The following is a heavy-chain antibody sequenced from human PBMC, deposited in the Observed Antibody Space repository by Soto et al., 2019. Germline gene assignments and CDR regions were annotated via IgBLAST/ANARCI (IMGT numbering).Heavy chain of an antibody. V-gene: IGHV1-18*01. Sequence: ASVKFSCQTSRYTFSTYGITGVRQSPGQPLEWLGWISLYSDGTNYSQKFQGRVSMTTDTSTTTAYMELRSLRSDDTAVYYCARVVPGAEAWFGPWGQGTLVTVSS. CDR2: ISLYSDGT. D-gene: IGHD2-2*01. J-gene: IGHJ5*02. CDR3: ARVVPGAEAWFGP. CDR1: RYTFSTYG.